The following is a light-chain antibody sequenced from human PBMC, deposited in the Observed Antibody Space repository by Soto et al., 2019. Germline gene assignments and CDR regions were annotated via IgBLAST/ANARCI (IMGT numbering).Light chain of an antibody. CDR1: SSNIGKNY. J-gene: IGLJ1*01. Sequence: TQPPSLSETPGQRITISCSGTSSNIGKNYVCWYQQLPGTAPKLLIYGNTQRPSGVPDRFSGSKSGTSASLAISGLRSEDEAEYYCAVWDARLSGYVFGTGTKVTVL. CDR2: GNT. V-gene: IGLV1-47*02. CDR3: AVWDARLSGYV.